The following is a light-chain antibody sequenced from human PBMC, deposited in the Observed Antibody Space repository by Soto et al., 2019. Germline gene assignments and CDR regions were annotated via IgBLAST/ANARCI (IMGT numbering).Light chain of an antibody. CDR2: DAS. V-gene: IGKV3-20*01. J-gene: IGKJ5*01. CDR1: QSVSSY. CDR3: QQYGDTPFA. Sequence: EIVLTQSPGTPSLSPGERATLSCRASQSVSSYLAWYQQKPGQAPRLLIYDASNRATGIPARFSGSGSGTDFTLTISRLEPEDFAVYYCQQYGDTPFAFGQGTRLEI.